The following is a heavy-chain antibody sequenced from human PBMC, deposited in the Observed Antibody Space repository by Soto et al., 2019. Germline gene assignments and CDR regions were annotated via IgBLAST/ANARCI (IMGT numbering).Heavy chain of an antibody. J-gene: IGHJ6*02. D-gene: IGHD3-3*02. CDR2: TMPVFSTP. Sequence: QVQLVHPGAEAKKPQASMKVSCKTSGGTFSTSALSWVRQAPGQGLDWVGGTMPVFSTPDYAQKFQRRVPITADESTTTTPLELPGLRVDETAVYYCARDKDRQQLGVNYYYMLDDWGQGTTISVSS. V-gene: IGHV1-69*12. CDR1: GGTFSTSA. CDR3: ARDKDRQQLGVNYYYMLDD.